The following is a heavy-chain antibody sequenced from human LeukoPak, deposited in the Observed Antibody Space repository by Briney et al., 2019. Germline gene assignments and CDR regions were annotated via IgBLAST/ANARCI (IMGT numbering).Heavy chain of an antibody. CDR1: GFTFSDYY. V-gene: IGHV3-11*01. D-gene: IGHD3-9*01. Sequence: GGSLRLSCAASGFTFSDYYMSWIRQAPGKGLEWVSYISSSGSTIYYADSVKGRFTISRDNAKNSLYLQMNSLRAEDTAVYYCARGDTYYDILTGYRPLNYYVDVWGKGTTVTISS. J-gene: IGHJ6*03. CDR3: ARGDTYYDILTGYRPLNYYVDV. CDR2: ISSSGSTI.